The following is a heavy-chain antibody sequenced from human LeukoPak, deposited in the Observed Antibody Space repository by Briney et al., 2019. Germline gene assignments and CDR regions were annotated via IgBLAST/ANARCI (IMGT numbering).Heavy chain of an antibody. J-gene: IGHJ4*02. D-gene: IGHD5-18*01. CDR3: ARVDTATNYYFDY. CDR2: ISGSGGST. V-gene: IGHV3-23*01. Sequence: GSLRLSCAASGFTFSSYAMSWVRQAPGKGLEWVSAISGSGGSTYYADSVKGRFTISRDNSKNTLYLQMNSLRAEDAAVYYCARVDTATNYYFDYWGQGTLVTVSS. CDR1: GFTFSSYA.